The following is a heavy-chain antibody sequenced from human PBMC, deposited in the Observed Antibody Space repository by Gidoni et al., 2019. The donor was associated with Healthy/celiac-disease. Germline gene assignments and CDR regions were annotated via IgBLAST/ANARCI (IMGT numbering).Heavy chain of an antibody. CDR2: ISGSGGSK. CDR1: GFTFSSYA. D-gene: IGHD3-10*01. CDR3: AKDLLTMVPSPGIDY. V-gene: IGHV3-23*01. Sequence: ELQLLESGGGLVQPGGSLRLSCAASGFTFSSYAMSWVRQAPGKGLEWVAAISGSGGSKYYADSVKGRFNISRDNSKNTLYLQMNSLRAEDTAVYYCAKDLLTMVPSPGIDYWGQGTLVTVSS. J-gene: IGHJ4*02.